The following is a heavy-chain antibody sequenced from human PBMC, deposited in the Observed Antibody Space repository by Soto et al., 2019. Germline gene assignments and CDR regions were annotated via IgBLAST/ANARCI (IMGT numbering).Heavy chain of an antibody. V-gene: IGHV1-8*01. CDR2: MNPNSGNT. CDR1: GYTFTSYD. D-gene: IGHD3-9*01. CDR3: ARGGSLRYFDWTPGYWFDP. J-gene: IGHJ5*02. Sequence: ASVKVSCKASGYTFTSYDINWVRQATGQGLDLMGWMNPNSGNTGYAQKFQGRVTMTRNTSISTAYMELSSLRSEDTAVYYCARGGSLRYFDWTPGYWFDPWGQGTLVTVSS.